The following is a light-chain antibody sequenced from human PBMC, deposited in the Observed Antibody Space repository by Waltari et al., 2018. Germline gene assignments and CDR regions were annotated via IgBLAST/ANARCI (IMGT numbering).Light chain of an antibody. CDR1: SSDVGFYNP. CDR2: KVT. V-gene: IGLV2-14*01. Sequence: QSALTQPASVSGSPGQSVTISCTGSSSDVGFYNPVSWYQQHPGKVPKLMIYKVTNRPSGVSNRFSGSKSGDTASLTISGLQAEDEADYYCTSYTRSSTWVFGGGTKLTVL. CDR3: TSYTRSSTWV. J-gene: IGLJ3*02.